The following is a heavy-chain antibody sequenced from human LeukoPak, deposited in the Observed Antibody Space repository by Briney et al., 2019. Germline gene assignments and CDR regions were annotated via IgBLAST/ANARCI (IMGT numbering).Heavy chain of an antibody. CDR2: INPNSGGT. V-gene: IGHV1-2*04. Sequence: GASVKVSCKASGYTFTGYYMHWVRQAPGQGLEWMGWINPNSGGTNYAQKFQGWVTMTRDTSISTAYMELSRLRSDDTAVYYCARDIEAYCGGDCQGPFDPWGQGTLVTVSS. D-gene: IGHD2-21*02. CDR3: ARDIEAYCGGDCQGPFDP. CDR1: GYTFTGYY. J-gene: IGHJ5*02.